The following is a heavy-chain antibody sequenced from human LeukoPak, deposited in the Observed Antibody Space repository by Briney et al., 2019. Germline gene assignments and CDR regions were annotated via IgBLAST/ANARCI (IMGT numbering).Heavy chain of an antibody. J-gene: IGHJ6*02. D-gene: IGHD3-10*01. CDR2: ISGSGGST. CDR3: AKDNEVIIAPLLYGMDV. V-gene: IGHV3-23*01. CDR1: GFTFSSYA. Sequence: GGSLRLSCAASGFTFSSYAMSWVRQAPGKGLEWVSAISGSGGSTYYADSVKGRFTISRDNSKNTLYLQMNSLRAEDTAVYYCAKDNEVIIAPLLYGMDVWGQGTTVTVSS.